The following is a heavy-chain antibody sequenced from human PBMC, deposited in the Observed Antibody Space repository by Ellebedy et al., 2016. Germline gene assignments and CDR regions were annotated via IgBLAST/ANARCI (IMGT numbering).Heavy chain of an antibody. D-gene: IGHD2-8*01. V-gene: IGHV3-74*01. CDR1: GFNVRSYG. CDR2: VSGDDSAA. J-gene: IGHJ4*02. Sequence: HTGGSLRLSCAATGFNVRSYGMHWVRQIPERGLVWVSRVSGDDSAAAYAGSVKGRFTITRDNAKNTLYLQMNSLRADDTGVYYCARDSVGNGPGFDYWGQGTLVTVSS. CDR3: ARDSVGNGPGFDY.